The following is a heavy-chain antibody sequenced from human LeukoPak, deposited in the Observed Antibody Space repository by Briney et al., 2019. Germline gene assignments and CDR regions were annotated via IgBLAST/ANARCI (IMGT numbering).Heavy chain of an antibody. Sequence: PGGSLRLSCVASGFTFNNYGIHWVRQAPGKGLEWVSFIRYDGTIKSYVDSVKGRFTISRDNSKNTLYLHMTSLRAEDTAIYYCAKSGIDEIFIDYDLQPHYLDYWGQGTLVTVSS. CDR1: GFTFNNYG. CDR2: IRYDGTIK. CDR3: AKSGIDEIFIDYDLQPHYLDY. V-gene: IGHV3-30*02. D-gene: IGHD3-16*01. J-gene: IGHJ4*02.